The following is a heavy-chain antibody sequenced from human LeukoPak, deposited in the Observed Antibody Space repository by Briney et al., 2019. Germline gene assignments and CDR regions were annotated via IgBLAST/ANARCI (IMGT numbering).Heavy chain of an antibody. J-gene: IGHJ6*02. CDR2: IYYSGST. V-gene: IGHV4-31*03. Sequence: SETLSLTCTVSGGSISSGGYYWSWIRQHPGKGLEWIGYIYYSGSTYYNPSLKSRVTISVDTSMNQFSLKLSSVTAADTAVYYCARWKQLERLDYNYGMDVWGQGTTVTVSS. D-gene: IGHD1-1*01. CDR3: ARWKQLERLDYNYGMDV. CDR1: GGSISSGGYY.